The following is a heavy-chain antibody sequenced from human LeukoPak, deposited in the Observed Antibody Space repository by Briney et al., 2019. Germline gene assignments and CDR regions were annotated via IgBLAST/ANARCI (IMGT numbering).Heavy chain of an antibody. D-gene: IGHD3-3*01. CDR2: INPNSGGT. Sequence: ASVKVSCKASGYTFTGYYMHGVRQAPGQGLEGMGRINPNSGGTNYAQKFQGRVTMTRDTSISTAYMELSRLRSDDTAVYYCARGPADFWRGYYGYWGQGPLLTVSS. CDR3: ARGPADFWRGYYGY. V-gene: IGHV1-2*06. J-gene: IGHJ4*02. CDR1: GYTFTGYY.